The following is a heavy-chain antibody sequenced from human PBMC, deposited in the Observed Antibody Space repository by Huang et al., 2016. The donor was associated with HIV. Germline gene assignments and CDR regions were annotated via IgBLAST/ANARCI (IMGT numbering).Heavy chain of an antibody. J-gene: IGHJ4*02. CDR3: VRDPRIQSWLNYFDY. V-gene: IGHV3-74*01. CDR1: GFTFSSYW. D-gene: IGHD3-22*01. CDR2: INSEGRSS. Sequence: EVQLVESGGGLVQPGGSLRISCAASGFTFSSYWMHWVRQAPGKGLVWVSRINSEGRSSVYADSGKVRVNLSRDNAKNTLYLQMNSLRAEDTVVYYCVRDPRIQSWLNYFDYWGQGTLVSVSS.